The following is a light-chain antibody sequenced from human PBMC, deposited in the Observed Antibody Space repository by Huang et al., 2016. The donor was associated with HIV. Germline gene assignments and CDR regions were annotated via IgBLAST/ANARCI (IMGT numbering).Light chain of an antibody. Sequence: DIQMTQSPSSLSASVGDRVTITCRASQTISSYLNWYQQKPEKAPKLLIYAASSLQSGVPSRFSGSGSGTDFTLTISSLQPEDFATYYCQQSFSAPRTFGHGTKVEVK. V-gene: IGKV1-39*01. J-gene: IGKJ1*01. CDR2: AAS. CDR3: QQSFSAPRT. CDR1: QTISSY.